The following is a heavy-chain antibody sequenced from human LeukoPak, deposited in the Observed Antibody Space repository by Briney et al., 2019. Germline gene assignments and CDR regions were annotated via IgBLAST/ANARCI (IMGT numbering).Heavy chain of an antibody. J-gene: IGHJ4*02. CDR3: ARRYSSSSLCFDY. CDR2: IYPGDSDT. CDR1: GYRFSSNW. V-gene: IGHV5-51*01. Sequence: GESLKISCKGSGYRFSSNWVGWVRQMPGKGLEWMGVIYPGDSDTRYSPSFQGQVTISADKSISTAYLQWSSLKASDTAMYYCARRYSSSSLCFDYWGQGTLVTVSS. D-gene: IGHD6-6*01.